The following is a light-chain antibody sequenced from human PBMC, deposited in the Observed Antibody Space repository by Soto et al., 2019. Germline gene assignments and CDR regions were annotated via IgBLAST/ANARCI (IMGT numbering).Light chain of an antibody. Sequence: QSALTQPRSVSGSPGQSVTISCTGTSSDVGGYNYVSWYLQHPGKAPKVMIYDVSKRPSGVPDRFSGSKSGNTASLTISGLQSEDEADYYCSSYTNINTRACVFGTGTKLTVL. CDR2: DVS. CDR1: SSDVGGYNY. V-gene: IGLV2-11*01. J-gene: IGLJ1*01. CDR3: SSYTNINTRACV.